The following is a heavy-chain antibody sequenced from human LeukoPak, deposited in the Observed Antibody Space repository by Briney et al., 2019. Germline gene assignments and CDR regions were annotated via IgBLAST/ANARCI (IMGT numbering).Heavy chain of an antibody. Sequence: SETLSPTCTVSGGSISSSSYYWGWIRQPPGKGLEWIGSIYYSGSTYYNPSLKSRVTISVDTSKNQFSLKLSSVTAADTAVYYCARLRLADFDYWGQGTLVTVSS. J-gene: IGHJ4*02. V-gene: IGHV4-39*01. CDR2: IYYSGST. D-gene: IGHD6-19*01. CDR1: GGSISSSSYY. CDR3: ARLRLADFDY.